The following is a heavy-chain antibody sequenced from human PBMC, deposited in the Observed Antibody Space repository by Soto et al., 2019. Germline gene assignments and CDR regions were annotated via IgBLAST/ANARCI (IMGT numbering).Heavy chain of an antibody. V-gene: IGHV3-15*07. CDR2: MKSKSDGGTT. CDR3: TTSGVSTRYGMDV. CDR1: GSTVSNAY. D-gene: IGHD4-4*01. Sequence: EVQLVESGGGLVKPGGSLRLSCAASGSTVSNAYMNWVRQAPGKGLEWVGRMKSKSDGGTTDYAAHVKGRFTISSDDSKNTVYLQMNSLKIEDTAVYYCTTSGVSTRYGMDVWGQGTTVTVSP. J-gene: IGHJ6*01.